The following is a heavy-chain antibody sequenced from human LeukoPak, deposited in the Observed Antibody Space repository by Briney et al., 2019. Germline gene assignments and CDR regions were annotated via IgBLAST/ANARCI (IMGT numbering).Heavy chain of an antibody. CDR2: INHSGST. CDR1: GGSFSGYY. J-gene: IGHJ6*02. V-gene: IGHV4-34*01. CDR3: AVPAAPPRSYYYYGMDV. D-gene: IGHD2-2*01. Sequence: SETLSLTCAAYGGSFSGYYWSWIRQPPGKGLEWIGEINHSGSTNYNPSLKSRVTISVDTSRDQFSLKLSSVTAADTAVYYCAVPAAPPRSYYYYGMDVWGQGTTVTVSS.